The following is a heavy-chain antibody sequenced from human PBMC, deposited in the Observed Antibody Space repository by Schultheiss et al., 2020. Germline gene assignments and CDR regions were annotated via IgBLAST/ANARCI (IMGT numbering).Heavy chain of an antibody. V-gene: IGHV3-48*03. CDR2: ISSSGSTI. CDR1: GFTFSSYE. Sequence: GGSLRLSCAASGFTFSSYEMNWVRQAPGKGLEWVSYISSSGSTIYYADSVKGRFTISRDNAKNSLYLQMNSLRAEDTAVYYCARLNYGDYSGADYWGQGTLVTVYS. J-gene: IGHJ4*02. D-gene: IGHD4-17*01. CDR3: ARLNYGDYSGADY.